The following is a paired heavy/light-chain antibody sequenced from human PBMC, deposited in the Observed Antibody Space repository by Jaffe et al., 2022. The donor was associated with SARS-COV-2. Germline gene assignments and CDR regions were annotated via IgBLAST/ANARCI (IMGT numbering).Heavy chain of an antibody. Sequence: EVQLVESGGGLVQPGGSLRLSCAASGFTFSSYWMDWVRQAPGKGLEWVAHIKPDGSQKYYVDSVKGRFTISRDNAKNSLYLQMNSLRAEDTAVYFCVTFNYYYMDVWGKGTTVTVSS. CDR2: IKPDGSQK. J-gene: IGHJ6*03. CDR3: VTFNYYYMDV. V-gene: IGHV3-7*01. CDR1: GFTFSSYW.
Light chain of an antibody. J-gene: IGKJ2*01. CDR1: QSLVHSDGNTY. V-gene: IGKV2-24*01. CDR3: MQATQPPYT. CDR2: KIS. Sequence: DIVMTQTPLSSPVTLGQPASISCRSSQSLVHSDGNTYLSWLQQRPGQPPRLLIYKISDRFSGVPDRFSGSGAGTDFTLKISRVEAEDVGVYYCMQATQPPYTFGQGTKLEIK.